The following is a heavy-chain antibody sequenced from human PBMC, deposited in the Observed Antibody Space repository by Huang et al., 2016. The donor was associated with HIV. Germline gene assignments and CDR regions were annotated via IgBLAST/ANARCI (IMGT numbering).Heavy chain of an antibody. CDR3: ARRHMRWLQWYYSDY. CDR2: LSIQNGNT. Sequence: QVQLVQSGAEVKKPGASVKVSCKASGYRFISYDIIWVRQAPGHGPEWWGWLSIQNGNTNSAQKCQGRVTMTTDTGTSTVYMEWRSLRSDDTAVDYCARRHMRWLQWYYSDYWGQGTLVTVSS. V-gene: IGHV1-18*04. CDR1: GYRFISYD. D-gene: IGHD2-2*01. J-gene: IGHJ4*02.